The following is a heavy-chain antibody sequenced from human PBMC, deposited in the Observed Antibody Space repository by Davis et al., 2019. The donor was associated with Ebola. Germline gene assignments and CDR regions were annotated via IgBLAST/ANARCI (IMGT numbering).Heavy chain of an antibody. CDR3: ARVDYSNHGACFDH. CDR1: GFTLSTNY. D-gene: IGHD4-11*01. J-gene: IGHJ4*02. Sequence: PGGSLRLSCAASGFTLSTNYMIWVRQTPEKGLEWVSVIYKSCNAYYPESLKGRFIVSRDESKNTLFLQVKSPRTEDTAMYYCARVDYSNHGACFDHWGQGSLVTVSS. CDR2: IYKSCNA. V-gene: IGHV3-66*03.